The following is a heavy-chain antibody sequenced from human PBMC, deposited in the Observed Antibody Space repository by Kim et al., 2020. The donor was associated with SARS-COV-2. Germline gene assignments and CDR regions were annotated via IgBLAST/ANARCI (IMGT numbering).Heavy chain of an antibody. CDR3: ARDSPRYGDYNVFDY. V-gene: IGHV4-31*02. Sequence: PALKSRVTISVDTSKNQFSLKLSSVTAADTAVYYCARDSPRYGDYNVFDYWGQGTLVTVSS. D-gene: IGHD4-17*01. J-gene: IGHJ4*02.